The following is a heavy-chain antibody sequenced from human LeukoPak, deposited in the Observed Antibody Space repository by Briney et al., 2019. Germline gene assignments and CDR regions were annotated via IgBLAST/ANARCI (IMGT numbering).Heavy chain of an antibody. Sequence: ASVKVSCKASGGTFSSYAISWVRQAPGQGLEWMGGIIPIFGTANYAQKFQGRVTIPADESTSTAYIELSSLRSEDTAVYYCARTRMYRGKSQQLVDFDYWGQGTLVTVSS. D-gene: IGHD6-13*01. CDR3: ARTRMYRGKSQQLVDFDY. J-gene: IGHJ4*02. CDR1: GGTFSSYA. CDR2: IIPIFGTA. V-gene: IGHV1-69*13.